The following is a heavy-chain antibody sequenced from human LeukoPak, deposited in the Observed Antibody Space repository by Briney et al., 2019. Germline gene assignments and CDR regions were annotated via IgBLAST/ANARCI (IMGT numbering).Heavy chain of an antibody. Sequence: GRSLRLSCAASGFAFNTYAMHWVRQAPGQGLEWVALIWHDGSHKFYSNSVRGQFTISRDNSKNTVSVQMNNLRPEDTAVYYCAREIFGSGSYPGFWGQGTLVTVSS. CDR2: IWHDGSHK. CDR3: AREIFGSGSYPGF. CDR1: GFAFNTYA. J-gene: IGHJ4*02. D-gene: IGHD3-10*01. V-gene: IGHV3-33*01.